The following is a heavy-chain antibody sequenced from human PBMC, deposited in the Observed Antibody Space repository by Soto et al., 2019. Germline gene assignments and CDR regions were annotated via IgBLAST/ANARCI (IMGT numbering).Heavy chain of an antibody. CDR1: GGPISSGDYY. CDR3: ARDSVITMVRGVPYNWFDP. V-gene: IGHV4-30-4*01. D-gene: IGHD3-10*01. Sequence: SETLSLTCTVSGGPISSGDYYWSWIRQPPGKGLEWIGDIYYSGSTYYNPSLKSRVTISVDTSKNQFSLKLSSVTAADTAVYYCARDSVITMVRGVPYNWFDPWGQGTLVTVSS. J-gene: IGHJ5*02. CDR2: IYYSGST.